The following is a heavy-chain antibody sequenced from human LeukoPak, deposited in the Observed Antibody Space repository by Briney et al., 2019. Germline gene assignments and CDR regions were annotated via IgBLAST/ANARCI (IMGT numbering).Heavy chain of an antibody. V-gene: IGHV3-30-3*01. J-gene: IGHJ4*02. CDR1: GFTFSSYA. CDR2: ISYDGSNK. CDR3: ATIPGITTFDY. Sequence: GGSLRLSCAASGFTFSSYAMHGVRQAPGKGLEWVAVISYDGSNKYYADSVKGRFTISRDNSQNTLYLQMNSLRAEDTAVYYCATIPGITTFDYWGQGTLVTVSS. D-gene: IGHD3-16*01.